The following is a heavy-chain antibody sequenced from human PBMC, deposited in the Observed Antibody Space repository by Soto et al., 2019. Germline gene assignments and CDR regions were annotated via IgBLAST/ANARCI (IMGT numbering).Heavy chain of an antibody. CDR3: TRESGSSGWYDISD. Sequence: SETLSLTCAVYSGSFSSNWWSWLRQPPGKGLDSIGEIYHSGSTNYNRSLKSRVTISVDKSKNQFSLKLGAVTAADTAVYYCTRESGSSGWYDISDWGQGTLVTVSS. D-gene: IGHD6-19*01. V-gene: IGHV4-4*02. CDR2: IYHSGST. CDR1: SGSFSSNW. J-gene: IGHJ4*01.